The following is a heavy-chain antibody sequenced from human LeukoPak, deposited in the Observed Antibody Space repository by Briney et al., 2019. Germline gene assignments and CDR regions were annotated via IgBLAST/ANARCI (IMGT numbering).Heavy chain of an antibody. V-gene: IGHV1-69*04. Sequence: SVKVSCKASGYTFTSYGISWVRQAPGQGLEWMGRIIPILGIANYAQKFQGRVTITADKSTSTAYMELSSLRSEDTAVYYCARNLGDYDTPDYWGQGTLVTVSS. CDR1: GYTFTSYG. CDR2: IIPILGIA. D-gene: IGHD4-17*01. J-gene: IGHJ4*02. CDR3: ARNLGDYDTPDY.